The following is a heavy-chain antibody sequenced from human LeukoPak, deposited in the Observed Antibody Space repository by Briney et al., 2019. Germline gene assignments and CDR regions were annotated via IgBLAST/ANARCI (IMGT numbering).Heavy chain of an antibody. CDR2: INHSGST. CDR1: GGSFSGYY. V-gene: IGHV4-34*01. CDR3: ASKTIFGVVIILEYFQH. Sequence: SETLSLTCAVYGGSFSGYYWSWIRQSPGKGLEWIGEINHSGSTNYNPSLKSRVTISVDTSKNQFSLKLSSVTAADTAVYYCASKTIFGVVIILEYFQHWGQGTLVTVSS. D-gene: IGHD3-3*01. J-gene: IGHJ1*01.